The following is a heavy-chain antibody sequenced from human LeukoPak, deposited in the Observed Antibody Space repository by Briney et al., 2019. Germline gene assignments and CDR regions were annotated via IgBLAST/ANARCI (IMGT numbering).Heavy chain of an antibody. CDR2: ISSSGITI. D-gene: IGHD2-21*02. V-gene: IGHV3-11*01. CDR3: ARDSPRGDRYVFDY. Sequence: GGSPRLSCAASGFTFSDYYMSWIRQAPGKGLEWVSYISSSGITIYYADSVKGRFTISKDNAKNSLYLQMNSLRAEDTAVYYCARDSPRGDRYVFDYWGQGTLVTVSS. CDR1: GFTFSDYY. J-gene: IGHJ4*02.